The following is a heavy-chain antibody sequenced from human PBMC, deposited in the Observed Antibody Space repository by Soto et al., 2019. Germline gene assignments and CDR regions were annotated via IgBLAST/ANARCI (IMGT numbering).Heavy chain of an antibody. V-gene: IGHV4-31*03. CDR1: GGSVSGGVYY. Sequence: QVQLQESGPGLVKPSQTLSLTCTVYGGSVSGGVYYWNWIRQHPEKGLEWIGYIYYSGSTYYNPSLRRRVTRSADTSKNQFSLKLSSVTVADTAVYYCARSSVAGAGYFQNWGQGTQVIVSS. J-gene: IGHJ1*01. D-gene: IGHD6-19*01. CDR3: ARSSVAGAGYFQN. CDR2: IYYSGST.